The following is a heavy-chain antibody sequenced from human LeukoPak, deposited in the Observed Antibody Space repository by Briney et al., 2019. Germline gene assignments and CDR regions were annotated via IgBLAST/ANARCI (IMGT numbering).Heavy chain of an antibody. V-gene: IGHV1-8*01. CDR2: MNPNSGNT. CDR3: ARGQFNWFDP. J-gene: IGHJ5*02. D-gene: IGHD5-24*01. CDR1: GGVFTTYT. Sequence: ASVKVSCKASGGVFTTYTMSWVRQAPGQGLEWMGWMNPNSGNTGYAQKFQGRVTMTRNTSISTAYMELSSLRSEDTAVYYCARGQFNWFDPWGQGTLVTVSS.